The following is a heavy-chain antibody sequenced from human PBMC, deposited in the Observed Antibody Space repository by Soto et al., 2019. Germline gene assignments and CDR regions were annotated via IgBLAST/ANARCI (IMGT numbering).Heavy chain of an antibody. D-gene: IGHD3-22*01. Sequence: PGGSLRLSCAASGLTFSTYWMSWVRQAPGQGLERVANIKEDGSEKYYVDSVEGRFTISRDNAKNSLYLQMTSLRAEDTALYYCARGWGYFDSSGFPYLYAMDVWGQGTTVTVSS. CDR1: GLTFSTYW. V-gene: IGHV3-7*01. J-gene: IGHJ6*02. CDR2: IKEDGSEK. CDR3: ARGWGYFDSSGFPYLYAMDV.